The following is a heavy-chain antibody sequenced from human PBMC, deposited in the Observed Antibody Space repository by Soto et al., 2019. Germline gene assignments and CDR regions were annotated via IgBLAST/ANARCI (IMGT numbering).Heavy chain of an antibody. CDR1: GGSISSGGYS. Sequence: QLQLQESGSGLVKPSQTLSLTCAVSGGSISSGGYSWSWIRQPPGKGLEWIGYIYHSGSTYYNPSLKSRVTISVDRSKNQFSLKLSSVTAADTAVYYCARRTGEGGTDYYYYCMDVWGQGTTVTVSS. D-gene: IGHD7-27*01. CDR3: ARRTGEGGTDYYYYCMDV. J-gene: IGHJ6*02. V-gene: IGHV4-30-2*01. CDR2: IYHSGST.